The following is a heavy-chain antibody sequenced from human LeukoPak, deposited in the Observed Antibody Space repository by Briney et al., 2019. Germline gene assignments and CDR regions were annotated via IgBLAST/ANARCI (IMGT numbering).Heavy chain of an antibody. V-gene: IGHV3-7*03. J-gene: IGHJ4*02. CDR3: TRTVNSASDF. Sequence: GGSLRLSCAASGFNFNNYWMSWLRQAPGKGLEWVANIKDDGSEEYYVDSVKGRFTIVRDNAYNSLYLQMNSLRIDDTAMYYCTRTVNSASDFWGQGTLVTVSS. CDR1: GFNFNNYW. D-gene: IGHD4-23*01. CDR2: IKDDGSEE.